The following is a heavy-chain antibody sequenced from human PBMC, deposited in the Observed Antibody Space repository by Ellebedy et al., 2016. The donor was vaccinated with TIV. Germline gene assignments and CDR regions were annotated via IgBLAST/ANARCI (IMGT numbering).Heavy chain of an antibody. CDR1: GYTFTSYG. CDR2: ISAYNGNT. D-gene: IGHD4-17*01. Sequence: AASVKVSCKAYGYTFTSYGISWVRQAPGQGLEWMGWISAYNGNTNSAQKLQGRVTMTTDTFTSTAYMELRSLRSDDTAVYYCARVRDYGGYDAFDIWGQGTMVTVSS. CDR3: ARVRDYGGYDAFDI. J-gene: IGHJ3*02. V-gene: IGHV1-18*04.